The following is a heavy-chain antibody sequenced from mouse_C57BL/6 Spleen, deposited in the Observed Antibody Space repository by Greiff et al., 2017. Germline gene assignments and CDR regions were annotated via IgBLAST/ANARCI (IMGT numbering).Heavy chain of an antibody. Sequence: EVHRVESGPELVKPGASVKIPCKASGYTFTDYNMDWVKQSHGKSLEWIGDINPNNGGTIYNQKFKGKATLTVDKSSSTAYMELRSLTSEDTAVYYCLITTGAWFAYWGQGTLVTVSA. CDR2: INPNNGGT. D-gene: IGHD1-1*01. CDR1: GYTFTDYN. V-gene: IGHV1-18*01. J-gene: IGHJ3*01. CDR3: LITTGAWFAY.